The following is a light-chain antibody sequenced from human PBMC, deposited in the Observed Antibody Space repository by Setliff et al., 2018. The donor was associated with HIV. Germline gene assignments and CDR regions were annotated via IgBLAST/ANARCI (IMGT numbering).Light chain of an antibody. CDR3: SSYTSSSTPYV. CDR1: SSDVGGYNY. V-gene: IGLV2-14*01. Sequence: QSVLTQPASVSGSPGQSITIPCTGTSSDVGGYNYVSWYQQHPGKAPKLMIYDVSKRPSGVSNRFSGSKSGNTASLTISGLQAEDEADYYCSSYTSSSTPYVFGTGTKVTVL. J-gene: IGLJ1*01. CDR2: DVS.